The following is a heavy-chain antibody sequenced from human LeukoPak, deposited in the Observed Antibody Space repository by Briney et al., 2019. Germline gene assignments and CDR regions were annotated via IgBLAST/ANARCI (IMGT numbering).Heavy chain of an antibody. Sequence: GGSLRLSCAASGFIFSNYAMHWVRQAPGKGLEWVSLISGDGRSTYFADSVKGRFTISRDNSKNSLSLQMNSLRTEDAALYYCAKVYRYYDSSCQHWGQGTLVTVSS. CDR3: AKVYRYYDSSCQH. CDR2: ISGDGRST. D-gene: IGHD3-22*01. J-gene: IGHJ1*01. CDR1: GFIFSNYA. V-gene: IGHV3-43*02.